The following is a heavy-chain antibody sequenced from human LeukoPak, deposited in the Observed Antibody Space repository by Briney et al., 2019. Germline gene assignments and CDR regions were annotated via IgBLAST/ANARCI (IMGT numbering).Heavy chain of an antibody. CDR3: AKGYGSGSRNLDN. J-gene: IGHJ4*02. Sequence: PGRSLRLSCAASGFTFSRYGMHWVRQAPGRGPEWVSFTSYDGSNKDYADSVKGRFTISRDNSKNTLYLQMSSLRPEDTAVYYCAKGYGSGSRNLDNWGQGTLVTVSS. D-gene: IGHD3-10*01. CDR1: GFTFSRYG. V-gene: IGHV3-30*18. CDR2: TSYDGSNK.